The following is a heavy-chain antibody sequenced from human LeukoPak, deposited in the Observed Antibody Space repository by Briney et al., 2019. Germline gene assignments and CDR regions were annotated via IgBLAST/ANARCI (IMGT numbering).Heavy chain of an antibody. V-gene: IGHV3-33*01. CDR3: AREISPYYFDS. CDR1: GFTFSSYG. Sequence: GGSLRLSCAASGFTFSSYGMHWVRRPPGKGLEWVAVIWYDGSKKYYADSVKGRFTISRDDSKNTFYLQVNSLRAEDTAVYHCAREISPYYFDSWGQGTPITVSS. CDR2: IWYDGSKK. J-gene: IGHJ4*02. D-gene: IGHD2-21*01.